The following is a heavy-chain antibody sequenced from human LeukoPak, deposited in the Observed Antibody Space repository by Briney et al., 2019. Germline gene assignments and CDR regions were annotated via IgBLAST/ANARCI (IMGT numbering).Heavy chain of an antibody. J-gene: IGHJ4*02. V-gene: IGHV3-30*02. CDR3: AKDRDKGNYYFDY. CDR1: GFTFSSYG. CDR2: IRYDGSDK. D-gene: IGHD1-7*01. Sequence: GGSLRLSCAASGFTFSSYGMHWVRQAPGKGLEWVAFIRYDGSDKDYVDSVRGRFTISRDNSKNTLYLQMNSLRAEDTAVYYCAKDRDKGNYYFDYWGQGTLVTVSS.